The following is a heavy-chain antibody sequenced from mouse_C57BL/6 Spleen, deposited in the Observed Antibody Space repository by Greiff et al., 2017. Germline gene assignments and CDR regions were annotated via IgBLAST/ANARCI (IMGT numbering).Heavy chain of an antibody. CDR3: ARVGGSSYGYFDV. Sequence: QVQLKESGPELVKPGASVKISCKASGYTFTDYYINWVKQRPGQGLEWIGWIFPGSGSTYYNEKFKGKATLTVDKSSSTAYMLLSSLTSEDSAVYFCARVGGSSYGYFDVWGTGTTVTVSS. V-gene: IGHV1-75*01. D-gene: IGHD1-1*01. J-gene: IGHJ1*03. CDR1: GYTFTDYY. CDR2: IFPGSGST.